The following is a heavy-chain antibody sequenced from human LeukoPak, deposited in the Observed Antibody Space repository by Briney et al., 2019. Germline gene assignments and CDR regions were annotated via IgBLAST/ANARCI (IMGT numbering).Heavy chain of an antibody. Sequence: PGESLRLSCAASGFTFSSYSMNWVRQAPGKGLEWVSSISGSSTYIYYADSVRGRFTISRDNAKNSLYLHMNSLRAEDTAVYYCAGEVGATDDYWGQGTLVTVSS. J-gene: IGHJ4*02. V-gene: IGHV3-21*01. CDR1: GFTFSSYS. D-gene: IGHD1-26*01. CDR2: ISGSSTYI. CDR3: AGEVGATDDY.